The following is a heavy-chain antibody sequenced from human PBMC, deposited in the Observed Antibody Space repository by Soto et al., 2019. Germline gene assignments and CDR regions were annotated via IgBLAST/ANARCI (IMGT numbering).Heavy chain of an antibody. CDR1: GFTFSSYG. CDR2: IWYDGSNK. D-gene: IGHD1-1*01. J-gene: IGHJ6*03. CDR3: ARGVHLQHDYYYYYMDV. V-gene: IGHV3-33*01. Sequence: GGSLRLSCAASGFTFSSYGMHWVRQAPGKGLEWVAVIWYDGSNKYYADSVKGRFTISRDNSKNTLYLQMNSMGAEDTAVYYCARGVHLQHDYYYYYMDVWGKGTTVTVSS.